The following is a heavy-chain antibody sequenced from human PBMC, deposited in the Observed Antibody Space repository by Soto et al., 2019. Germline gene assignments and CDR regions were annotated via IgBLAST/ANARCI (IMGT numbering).Heavy chain of an antibody. CDR2: ISSSSSTI. D-gene: IGHD5-12*01. CDR1: GFTFSSYS. CDR3: ARDTSPYRADSGYDWDAFDI. J-gene: IGHJ3*02. V-gene: IGHV3-48*02. Sequence: GGSLRLSCAASGFTFSSYSMNWVRQAPGKGLEWVSYISSSSSTIYYADSVKGRFTISRDNAKNSLYMQMNSLRDEDTAVYYCARDTSPYRADSGYDWDAFDIWGQGTMVTVSS.